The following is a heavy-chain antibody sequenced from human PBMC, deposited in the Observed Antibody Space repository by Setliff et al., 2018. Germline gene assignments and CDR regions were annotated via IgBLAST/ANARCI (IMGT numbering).Heavy chain of an antibody. D-gene: IGHD2-2*01. J-gene: IGHJ4*02. CDR1: GFTFSSYS. CDR2: ISSSSSYI. V-gene: IGHV3-21*01. Sequence: PGGSLRLSCAASGFTFSSYSMNWVRQAPGKGLEWVSSISSSSSYIYYADSVKGRFTISRDNAKNSLYLQMNSLRAEDTAVYYCAKDIVVVPAATFDFWSGYHNWGQGTLVTVSS. CDR3: AKDIVVVPAATFDFWSGYHN.